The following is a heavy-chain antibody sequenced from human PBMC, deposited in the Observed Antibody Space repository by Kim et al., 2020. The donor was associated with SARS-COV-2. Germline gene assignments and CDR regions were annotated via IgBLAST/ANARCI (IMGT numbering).Heavy chain of an antibody. CDR3: ARVVVVVAATNLGDAFDL. CDR2: INHSGST. V-gene: IGHV4-34*01. CDR1: GGSFSGYY. J-gene: IGHJ3*01. D-gene: IGHD2-15*01. Sequence: SETLSLTCAVYGGSFSGYYWSWIRQPPGKGLEWIGEINHSGSTNYNPSLKSRVTISVDTSKNQFSLKLSSVTAADTAVYYCARVVVVVAATNLGDAFDLWGQGTMVTVSS.